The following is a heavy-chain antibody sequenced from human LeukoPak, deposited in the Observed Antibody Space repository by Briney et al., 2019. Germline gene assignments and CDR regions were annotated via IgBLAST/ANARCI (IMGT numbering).Heavy chain of an antibody. CDR1: GFTFSSYS. Sequence: GGSLRLSCAASGFTFSSYSMNWVRQAPGKGLEWVSYISSSSSTICYADSVKGRFTISRDNAKNSLYLQMNSLRAEDTAVYYCASKRTAAGTYYYYYYMDVWGKGTTVTVSS. J-gene: IGHJ6*03. CDR2: ISSSSSTI. D-gene: IGHD6-13*01. V-gene: IGHV3-48*01. CDR3: ASKRTAAGTYYYYYYMDV.